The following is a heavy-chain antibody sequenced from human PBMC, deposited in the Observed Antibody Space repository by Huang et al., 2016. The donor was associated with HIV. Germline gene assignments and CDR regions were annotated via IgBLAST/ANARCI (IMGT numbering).Heavy chain of an antibody. Sequence: VQLVQSGAEVNKPGESLKISCKGSGYSFSSYWIAWVRQMHGKGLEWRWLICPDESDTTYSPSFEGQVTISADKSIGTAYLQWSSLKASDTAMYYCARRFSSSSGYFDYWGQGSLVTVSS. CDR1: GYSFSSYW. D-gene: IGHD6-6*01. CDR3: ARRFSSSSGYFDY. V-gene: IGHV5-51*01. J-gene: IGHJ4*02. CDR2: ICPDESDT.